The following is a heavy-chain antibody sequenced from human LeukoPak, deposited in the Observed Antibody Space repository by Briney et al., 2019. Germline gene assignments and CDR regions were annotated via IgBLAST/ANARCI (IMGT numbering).Heavy chain of an antibody. CDR1: GGTFSSHA. CDR2: IIPIFGTA. CDR3: ARAGYSSGWYVGFDY. Sequence: ASVKVSCKASGGTFSSHAIIWVRQAPGQGLEWMGGIIPIFGTANYAQKFQGRVTITTDESTSTAYMELSSLRSEDTAVYYCARAGYSSGWYVGFDYWGQGTLVTVSS. D-gene: IGHD6-19*01. J-gene: IGHJ4*02. V-gene: IGHV1-69*05.